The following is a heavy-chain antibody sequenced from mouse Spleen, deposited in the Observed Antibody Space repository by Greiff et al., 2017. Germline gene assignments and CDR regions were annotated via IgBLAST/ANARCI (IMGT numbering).Heavy chain of an antibody. CDR3: ARLEGIHYAMDY. CDR2: ISSGGSYT. D-gene: IGHD2-14*01. V-gene: IGHV5-9-3*01. J-gene: IGHJ4*01. CDR1: GFTFSSYA. Sequence: EVQGVESGGGLVKPGGSLKLSCAASGFTFSSYAMSWVRQTPEKRLEWVATISSGGSYTYYPDSVKGRFTISRDNAKNTLYLQMSSLRSEDTAMYYCARLEGIHYAMDYWGQGTSVTVSS.